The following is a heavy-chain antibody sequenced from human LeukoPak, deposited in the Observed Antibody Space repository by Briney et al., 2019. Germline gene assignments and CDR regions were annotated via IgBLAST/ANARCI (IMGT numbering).Heavy chain of an antibody. Sequence: PGGSLRLSCAASGFTFSSYAMSWVRQAPGKGLEWVAVISYDGSNKYYADSVKGRFTISRDNSKNTLYLQMNSLRAEDTAVYYCAKESWELFDYWGQGTLVTVSS. CDR3: AKESWELFDY. CDR1: GFTFSSYA. CDR2: ISYDGSNK. D-gene: IGHD1-26*01. J-gene: IGHJ4*02. V-gene: IGHV3-30*18.